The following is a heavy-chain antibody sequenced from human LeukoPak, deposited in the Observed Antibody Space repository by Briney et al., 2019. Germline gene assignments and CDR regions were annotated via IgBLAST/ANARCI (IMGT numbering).Heavy chain of an antibody. CDR3: ARDQFGSGRLDY. CDR1: GFTVSSNY. D-gene: IGHD3-10*01. Sequence: GRSLRLSCAASGFTVSSNYMSWVRQAPGKGLEWVSVIYSGGSTYYADSVKGRFTISRDNSKNTLYLQMNSLRDEDTAVYYCARDQFGSGRLDYWGQGTLVTVSS. V-gene: IGHV3-53*01. J-gene: IGHJ4*02. CDR2: IYSGGST.